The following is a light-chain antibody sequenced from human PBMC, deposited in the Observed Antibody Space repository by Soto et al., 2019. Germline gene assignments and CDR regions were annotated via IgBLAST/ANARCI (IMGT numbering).Light chain of an antibody. CDR1: QSVNSNY. Sequence: EIVLTQSPGTLSLSPGERASLSCRASQSVNSNYLAWYQQKPGQAPRLLIYGASGRATGIPDRFSGSGSGTDFTLTISRLEPEDFAVYYCQQYGRSPWTFGQGTKVEIK. CDR2: GAS. V-gene: IGKV3-20*01. J-gene: IGKJ1*01. CDR3: QQYGRSPWT.